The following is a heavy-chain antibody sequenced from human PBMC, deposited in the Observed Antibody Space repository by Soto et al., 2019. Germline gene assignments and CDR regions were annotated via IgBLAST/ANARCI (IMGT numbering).Heavy chain of an antibody. CDR3: ARHRQGWFDP. CDR1: GGSISSYY. Sequence: PXXTLSLPFTVSGGSISSYYWSWIRQPPGKGLEWIGYIYYSGSTNYNPSLKSRVTISVDTSKNQFSLKLSSVTAADTAVYYCARHRQGWFDPWGQGTLVTVSS. CDR2: IYYSGST. V-gene: IGHV4-59*08. J-gene: IGHJ5*02.